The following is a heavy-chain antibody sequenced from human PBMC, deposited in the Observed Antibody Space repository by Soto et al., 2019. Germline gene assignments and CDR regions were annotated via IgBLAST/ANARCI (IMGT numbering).Heavy chain of an antibody. V-gene: IGHV3-13*01. CDR3: ARVAIRYGSGSSPHPYYYYGMDV. D-gene: IGHD3-10*01. Sequence: GGSLRLSCAASGFTFSSYYMHWVRQATGKGLEWVSAIGTAGDTYYPGSVKGRFTISRENAKSSLYLQMNSLRAEDTAVYYCARVAIRYGSGSSPHPYYYYGMDVWGKGTTVTVSS. CDR2: IGTAGDT. CDR1: GFTFSSYY. J-gene: IGHJ6*04.